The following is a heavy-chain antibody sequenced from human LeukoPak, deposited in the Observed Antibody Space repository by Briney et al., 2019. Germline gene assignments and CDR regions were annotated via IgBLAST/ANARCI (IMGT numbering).Heavy chain of an antibody. CDR3: AREGGFGYDDAFDT. J-gene: IGHJ3*02. V-gene: IGHV3-48*03. Sequence: GSLRLSCTASGFTFSTYEMNWVRQAPGKGLEWISYISGSGSSIFYADSLQGRFTVSRDNAKNSVYLQMNSLRAEDTAVYYCAREGGFGYDDAFDTWGHGTTVTVSS. CDR2: ISGSGSSI. CDR1: GFTFSTYE. D-gene: IGHD3-16*02.